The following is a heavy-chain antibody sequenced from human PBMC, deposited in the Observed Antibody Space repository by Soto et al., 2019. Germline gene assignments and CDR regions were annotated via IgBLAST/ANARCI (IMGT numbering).Heavy chain of an antibody. Sequence: QVQLVESGGDLVKPGGSLRLSCAASGFTFSDYDMNWIRQAPGKGLEWVSYISSSGTTIFYADSVNGRITISRDNAKSSLYLKMNSLRAEDTAVYFCATHSKYWTLDYFDYWGQGTLVTVSS. CDR3: ATHSKYWTLDYFDY. J-gene: IGHJ4*02. CDR2: ISSSGTTI. V-gene: IGHV3-11*01. D-gene: IGHD2-8*02. CDR1: GFTFSDYD.